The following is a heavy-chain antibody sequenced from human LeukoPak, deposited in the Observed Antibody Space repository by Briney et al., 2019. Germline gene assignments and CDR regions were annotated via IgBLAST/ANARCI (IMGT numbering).Heavy chain of an antibody. CDR1: GYTFTSYD. CDR2: MSPNSGNT. J-gene: IGHJ6*02. D-gene: IGHD2-21*02. V-gene: IGHV1-8*01. CDR3: ARGLVTAIRNFYYYYYYGMDV. Sequence: WASVKVSCKASGYTFTSYDINWVRQATGQGLEWMGWMSPNSGNTGYAQKFQGRVTMTRNTSISTAYMELSSLRSEDTAVYYCARGLVTAIRNFYYYYYYGMDVWGQGTTVTVSS.